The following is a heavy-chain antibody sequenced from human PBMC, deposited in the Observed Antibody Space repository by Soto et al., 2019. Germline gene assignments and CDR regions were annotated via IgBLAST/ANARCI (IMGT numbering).Heavy chain of an antibody. CDR2: MYPSGNS. Sequence: QVQLQESGPGLVKPSETLSLTCTISGYSISRGYYWGWIRHPPGKGLEWIGSMYPSGNSYYNPSPMSRATISLDTSKNQFTLHLGSVTAADTAVYYCASLTMVTPNFFDYWGQGTLVTVSS. V-gene: IGHV4-38-2*02. J-gene: IGHJ4*02. CDR3: ASLTMVTPNFFDY. CDR1: GYSISRGYY. D-gene: IGHD5-18*01.